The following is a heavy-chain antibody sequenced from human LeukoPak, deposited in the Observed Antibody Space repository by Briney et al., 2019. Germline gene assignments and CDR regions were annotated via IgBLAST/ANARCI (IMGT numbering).Heavy chain of an antibody. CDR2: IKSKTDGGTA. V-gene: IGHV3-15*01. D-gene: IGHD5-18*01. CDR1: GFTFTNAW. CDR3: TTGAWIQLWLADY. J-gene: IGHJ4*02. Sequence: GGSLRLSCAASGFTFTNAWMTWVRQAPGKGLEWVGLIKSKTDGGTADYAAPVKGRFTISRDDSKTTLYLQMNSLKAEDTGVYYCTTGAWIQLWLADYWGQGTPVTVSS.